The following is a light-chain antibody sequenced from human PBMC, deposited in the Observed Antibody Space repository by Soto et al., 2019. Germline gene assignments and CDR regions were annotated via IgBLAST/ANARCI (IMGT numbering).Light chain of an antibody. CDR2: GAS. Sequence: EIGLTQSPGTLSLSPGERATLSCRASRGVSSNFFAWYQQKPGQAPRLVIYGASSRPTGIPDRFSGSGSETDFTLTISRLEPEDFAVYYCQHFGTFGQGTKVEIK. CDR1: RGVSSNF. V-gene: IGKV3-20*01. J-gene: IGKJ1*01. CDR3: QHFGT.